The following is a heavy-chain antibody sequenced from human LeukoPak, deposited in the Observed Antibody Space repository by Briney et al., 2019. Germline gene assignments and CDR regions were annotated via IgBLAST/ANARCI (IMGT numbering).Heavy chain of an antibody. CDR3: ARDFRGQWLVGNYFDY. V-gene: IGHV1-18*01. CDR1: GYTFTNYG. CDR2: ISAYNGDT. D-gene: IGHD6-19*01. J-gene: IGHJ4*02. Sequence: ASVKVSCKASGYTFTNYGITWVRQAPGQGLEWMGWISAYNGDTNYAQKLQGRVTMTTDTSTSTAYMELRSLRSDDTAVYYCARDFRGQWLVGNYFDYWGQGTLVTVSS.